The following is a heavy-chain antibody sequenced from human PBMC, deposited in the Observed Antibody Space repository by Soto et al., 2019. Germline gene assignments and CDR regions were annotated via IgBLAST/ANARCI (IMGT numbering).Heavy chain of an antibody. CDR2: IFYSGNL. J-gene: IGHJ3*01. Sequence: QLHLQESGPGLVKPSETLSLSCIVSGGSISRSPYSWAWLRQPPGQGLEGIGTIFYSGNLYYSASLQSRVSISVDTSKEQFSLKVRSVTAADTAVYYCARHAAARRADVVAFQVWGQGTPVTVSS. D-gene: IGHD5-18*01. CDR3: ARHAAARRADVVAFQV. V-gene: IGHV4-39*01. CDR1: GGSISRSPYS.